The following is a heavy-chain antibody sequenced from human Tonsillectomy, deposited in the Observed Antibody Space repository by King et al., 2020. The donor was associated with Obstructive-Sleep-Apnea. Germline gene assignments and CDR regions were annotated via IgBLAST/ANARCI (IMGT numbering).Heavy chain of an antibody. D-gene: IGHD3-22*01. CDR1: GGSFSGYY. CDR3: ARGGGIGYIY. J-gene: IGHJ4*02. Sequence: VQLQQWGAGLLKPSETLSLTCAVYGGSFSGYYWSWIRQPPGKGLEWIGEINHSGSTNYNPSLKSRVTISLDTSKNQFSLKLSSVTAADTAVDYCARGGGIGYIYWGQGTLVTVSS. V-gene: IGHV4-34*01. CDR2: INHSGST.